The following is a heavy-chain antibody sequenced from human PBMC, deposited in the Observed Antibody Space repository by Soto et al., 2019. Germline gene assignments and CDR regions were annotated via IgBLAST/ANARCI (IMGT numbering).Heavy chain of an antibody. J-gene: IGHJ5*02. Sequence: GASVKVSCKASGYTFTSYDINWVRQATGQGLEWMGWMNPNSGNTGYAQKFQGRVTMTRNTSISTAYMELSSLRSEDTAVYYCARSARYCSSTSCYAEYNWFDPWGQGTLVTVS. D-gene: IGHD2-2*01. CDR3: ARSARYCSSTSCYAEYNWFDP. V-gene: IGHV1-8*01. CDR2: MNPNSGNT. CDR1: GYTFTSYD.